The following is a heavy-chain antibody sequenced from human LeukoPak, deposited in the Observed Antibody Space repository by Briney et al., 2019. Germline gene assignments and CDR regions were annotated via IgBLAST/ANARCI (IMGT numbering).Heavy chain of an antibody. J-gene: IGHJ4*02. CDR1: GFTFSSYG. D-gene: IGHD2-8*01. CDR2: IWYGGSNK. V-gene: IGHV3-30*02. Sequence: GGSLRLSCAASGFTFSSYGMHWVRQAPGKGLEWVAVIWYGGSNKYYADSVKGRFTISRDNSKNTLYLQMNSLRAEDTAVYYRAKEARGYCTNGVCYGGIDYWGQGTLVTVSS. CDR3: AKEARGYCTNGVCYGGIDY.